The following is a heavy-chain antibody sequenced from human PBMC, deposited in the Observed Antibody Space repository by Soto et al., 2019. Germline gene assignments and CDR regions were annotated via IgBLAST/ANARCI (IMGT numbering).Heavy chain of an antibody. CDR3: AKDRSPAMVTVLED. Sequence: EVQLLESGGGLVQPGGSLRLSCAASGFTFSSYAMSWVRQAPGKGLAWVSAISGSGGSTYYADSVKGRFTISRDNSKNTLYLQMNILRAEDTAVYYCAKDRSPAMVTVLEDWGQGTLVTVSS. CDR1: GFTFSSYA. D-gene: IGHD5-18*01. J-gene: IGHJ4*02. CDR2: ISGSGGST. V-gene: IGHV3-23*01.